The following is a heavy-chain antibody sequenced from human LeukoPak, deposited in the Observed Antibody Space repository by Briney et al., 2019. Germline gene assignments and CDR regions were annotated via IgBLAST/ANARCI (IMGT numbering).Heavy chain of an antibody. CDR1: GASISSTTYY. V-gene: IGHV4-39*01. Sequence: PSETLSLTCTVSGASISSTTYYWGWIRQPPRKGLEWIASIYYSGSTYYNPSLKSRVTTSVDTSKNQFSLKLSSVTAADTAVYYCARHKYSSGWPPEGAFDIWGQGTMVTVSS. CDR2: IYYSGST. D-gene: IGHD6-19*01. CDR3: ARHKYSSGWPPEGAFDI. J-gene: IGHJ3*02.